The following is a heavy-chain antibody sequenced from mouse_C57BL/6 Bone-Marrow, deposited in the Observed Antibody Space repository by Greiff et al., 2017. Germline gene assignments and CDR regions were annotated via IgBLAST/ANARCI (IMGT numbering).Heavy chain of an antibody. J-gene: IGHJ4*01. CDR2: ISYDGSN. D-gene: IGHD2-4*01. CDR1: GYSITSGYY. Sequence: EVKLVESGPGLVKPSQSLSLTCSVTGYSITSGYYWNWIRQFPGNKLEWMGYISYDGSNNYNPSLKNRISITRDTSKNQFFLTLNSVTTEDTATYYCARGDYDYDVCAMDYWGQGTSVTVSS. CDR3: ARGDYDYDVCAMDY. V-gene: IGHV3-6*01.